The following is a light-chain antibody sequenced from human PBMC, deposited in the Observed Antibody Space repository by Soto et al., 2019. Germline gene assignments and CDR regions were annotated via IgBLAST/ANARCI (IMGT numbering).Light chain of an antibody. J-gene: IGKJ2*01. Sequence: EIVLTQSPGTLSVSPGERVTLSCRASQSVSSNYLAWYQQKSGQAPRLLIYSASNRATGIPDRFSGSGSGADFTLTISRLEPEDFAVYYCQHYGRSLYTFGQGTKLDI. CDR1: QSVSSNY. V-gene: IGKV3-20*01. CDR2: SAS. CDR3: QHYGRSLYT.